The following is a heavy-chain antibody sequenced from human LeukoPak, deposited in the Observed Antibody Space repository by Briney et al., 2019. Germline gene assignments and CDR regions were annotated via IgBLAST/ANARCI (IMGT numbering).Heavy chain of an antibody. Sequence: ASVKVSCKASGYTFTGYYMHWVRQAPGQGLEWMGWINPNSGGTNYAQKFQGRVTMTRDTSISTAYMELSRLRSDDTAVYYCARSLFDFWSGYYLDYWGQGTLVTVSS. CDR3: ARSLFDFWSGYYLDY. V-gene: IGHV1-2*02. CDR1: GYTFTGYY. J-gene: IGHJ4*02. D-gene: IGHD3-3*01. CDR2: INPNSGGT.